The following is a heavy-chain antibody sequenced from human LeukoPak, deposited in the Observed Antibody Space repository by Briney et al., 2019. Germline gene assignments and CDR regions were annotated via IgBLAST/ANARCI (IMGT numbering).Heavy chain of an antibody. J-gene: IGHJ4*02. CDR1: GYTFTSYD. CDR2: MNPNSGNT. CDR3: ARGFSMVRGVIVGY. Sequence: ASVKVSSKASGYTFTSYDINWVRQATGQGLEWMGWMNPNSGNTGYAQEFQGRVTMTRNTSISTAYMELSSLRSEDTAVYYCARGFSMVRGVIVGYWGQGTLVTVSS. D-gene: IGHD3-10*01. V-gene: IGHV1-8*01.